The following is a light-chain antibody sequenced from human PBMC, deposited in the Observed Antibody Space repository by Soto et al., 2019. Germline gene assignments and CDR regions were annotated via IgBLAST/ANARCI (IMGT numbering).Light chain of an antibody. Sequence: DIVMTQSPDSLAVSLGERATINYKSSQSVLYSSNNKNYLAWYLQKPGQPPKLLISWASTRESGVPDRFSGSGSGTDFTLTISSLQAEDVAVYYCQQYYSAPYTFGQGTKLEIK. CDR1: QSVLYSSNNKNY. CDR2: WAS. CDR3: QQYYSAPYT. V-gene: IGKV4-1*01. J-gene: IGKJ2*01.